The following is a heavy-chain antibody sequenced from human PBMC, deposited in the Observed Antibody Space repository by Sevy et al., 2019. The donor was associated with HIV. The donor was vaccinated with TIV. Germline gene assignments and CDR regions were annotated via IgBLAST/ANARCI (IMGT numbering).Heavy chain of an antibody. CDR1: GYSINSGYY. V-gene: IGHV4-38-2*02. CDR2: IYHSGST. D-gene: IGHD3-10*01. Sequence: SETLPLTCAVSGYSINSGYYWGWIRQPPGKGLEWIGSIYHSGSTYYNPSLKSRVTISVDTSKNQFSLKLSSVTAADTAVYYCARDTSTYYYGSGSKIFDHWGQGTLVTVSS. CDR3: ARDTSTYYYGSGSKIFDH. J-gene: IGHJ4*02.